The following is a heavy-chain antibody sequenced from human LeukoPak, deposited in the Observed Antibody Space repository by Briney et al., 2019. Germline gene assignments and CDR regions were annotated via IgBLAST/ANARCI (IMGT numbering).Heavy chain of an antibody. D-gene: IGHD1-26*01. CDR1: GFTFSTYA. V-gene: IGHV3-23*01. CDR2: ISGSGGST. CDR3: AKDEELPWGYGAFDI. Sequence: GGSLRLSCAASGFTFSTYAMSWVRQAPGKGLEWVSAISGSGGSTYYADSVKGRFTISRDNSKNTLYLQMNSLRAEDTAVYYCAKDEELPWGYGAFDIWGQGTMVTVSS. J-gene: IGHJ3*02.